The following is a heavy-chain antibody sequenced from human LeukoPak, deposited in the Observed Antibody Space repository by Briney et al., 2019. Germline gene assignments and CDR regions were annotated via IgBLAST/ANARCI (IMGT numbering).Heavy chain of an antibody. J-gene: IGHJ5*02. CDR2: IYTSGST. CDR1: GGSISSYY. D-gene: IGHD3-10*01. V-gene: IGHV4-4*07. CDR3: ARGSSKVRGRIGGYFDP. Sequence: SETLSLTCTVSGGSISSYYWSWIGQPAGKGLEWIGRIYTSGSTNYNPSLKSRVTMSVDTSKNQFSLKLSSVTAADTAVYYCARGSSKVRGRIGGYFDPWGQGTLVTVSS.